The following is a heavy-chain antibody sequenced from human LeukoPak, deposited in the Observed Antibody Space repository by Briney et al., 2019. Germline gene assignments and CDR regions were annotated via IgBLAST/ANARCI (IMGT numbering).Heavy chain of an antibody. D-gene: IGHD6-13*01. CDR3: ARASGYSSSWYLRDYYYYGMDV. CDR1: GFTFSSYA. V-gene: IGHV3-30*04. Sequence: GGSLRLSCAASGFTFSSYAMHWVRQAPGKGLEWVAVISYDGSNKYYADTVKGRFTISRDNSKKTLYLQMNSLRAEDTAVYYCARASGYSSSWYLRDYYYYGMDVWGQGTTVTVSS. J-gene: IGHJ6*02. CDR2: ISYDGSNK.